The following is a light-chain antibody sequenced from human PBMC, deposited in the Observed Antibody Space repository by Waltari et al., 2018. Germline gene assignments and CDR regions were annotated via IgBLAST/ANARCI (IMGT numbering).Light chain of an antibody. Sequence: SYELTQPLSVSVAMGQTAKIPCGGINIASQNVHWYQQKPGQAPGLVIFRSTDRPSGIPEQFSGSNSGNTATLTISRAQAGDEADYYCQVWDNFTLIFGGGTKLTVL. V-gene: IGLV3-9*01. CDR2: RST. CDR3: QVWDNFTLI. J-gene: IGLJ2*01. CDR1: NIASQN.